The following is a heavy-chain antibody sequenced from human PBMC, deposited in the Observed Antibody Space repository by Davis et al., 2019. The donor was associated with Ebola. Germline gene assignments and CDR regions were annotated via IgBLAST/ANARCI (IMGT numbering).Heavy chain of an antibody. Sequence: GESLKISCAASGFTFSTYSMSWVRQAPGKGLAWVSSISSDSDYIYYGDSVKGRFTISRDNAKTSLYLQMNSLRAEDTAVYYCASNSYGSSYDAFDIWGQGTMVTVSS. J-gene: IGHJ3*02. CDR1: GFTFSTYS. D-gene: IGHD5-18*01. CDR2: ISSDSDYI. V-gene: IGHV3-21*01. CDR3: ASNSYGSSYDAFDI.